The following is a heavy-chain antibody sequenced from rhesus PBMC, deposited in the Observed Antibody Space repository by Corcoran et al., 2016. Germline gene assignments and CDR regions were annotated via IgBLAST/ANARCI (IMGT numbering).Heavy chain of an antibody. J-gene: IGHJ4*01. D-gene: IGHD4-29*01. Sequence: QLQLQESGPGLVKPSETLSLTCAVSGGSISSSSWSWIRQAPGKGRGWIAYIYGSGTNTNYNPALKSRVTLSVDTSKNRLSLKVSAVTAADTAVYYCARDRGAAQRWGQGVLVTVSS. V-gene: IGHV4-169*02. CDR1: GGSISSSS. CDR2: IYGSGTNT. CDR3: ARDRGAAQR.